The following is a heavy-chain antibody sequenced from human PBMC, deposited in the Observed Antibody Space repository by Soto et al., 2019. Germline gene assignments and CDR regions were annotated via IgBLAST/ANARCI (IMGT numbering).Heavy chain of an antibody. CDR1: GFTFSSYW. CDR3: ARGGAVAGYYYYYGMDV. V-gene: IGHV3-7*01. Sequence: PGGSLRLSCAASGFTFSSYWMSWVRQAPGKGLEWVANIKQDGSEKYYVDSVKGRFTISRDNAKNSLYLQMNSLRAEDTAVYYCARGGAVAGYYYYYGMDVWGQGTTVTVSS. J-gene: IGHJ6*02. CDR2: IKQDGSEK. D-gene: IGHD6-19*01.